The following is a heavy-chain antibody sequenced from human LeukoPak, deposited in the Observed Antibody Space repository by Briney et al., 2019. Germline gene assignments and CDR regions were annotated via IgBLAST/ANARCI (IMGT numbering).Heavy chain of an antibody. V-gene: IGHV4-59*08. J-gene: IGHJ4*02. CDR1: GDSISNYY. CDR2: IYYTGST. CDR3: ARHTASRGGLYDY. Sequence: SETLSLTCTVSGDSISNYYWSWIRQPPGEGLEWIGYIYYTGSTNYNPSLKSRATMPVDTSKNQLSLKLNSVSAADTAVYYCARHTASRGGLYDYWGQGALVTVSS. D-gene: IGHD3-10*01.